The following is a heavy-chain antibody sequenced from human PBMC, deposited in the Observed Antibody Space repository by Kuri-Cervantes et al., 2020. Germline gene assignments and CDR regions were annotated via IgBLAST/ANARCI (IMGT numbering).Heavy chain of an antibody. Sequence: LRLSCTVSGGSISSYYWSWIRQPPGKGLEWIGNIYHSGSTFYNPSLKSRVTISVDRSKNQFSLKLSSLTAADTAVYYCARGRYSYYDILTGGMDVWGQGTTVTVSS. J-gene: IGHJ6*02. CDR3: ARGRYSYYDILTGGMDV. CDR2: IYHSGST. CDR1: GGSISSYY. D-gene: IGHD3-9*01. V-gene: IGHV4-30-2*01.